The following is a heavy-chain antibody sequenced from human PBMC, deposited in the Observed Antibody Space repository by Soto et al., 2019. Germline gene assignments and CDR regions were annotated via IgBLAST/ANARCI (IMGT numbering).Heavy chain of an antibody. CDR2: IYHSVST. J-gene: IGHJ4*02. CDR3: ARVASSSSWYFDY. CDR1: GGSISSSNW. V-gene: IGHV4-4*02. Sequence: PSEALSLTCAVSGGSISSSNWWSWVRQPPGKGLEWIGEIYHSVSTNYNPSLKTRVTISVDKSKNQFSLKLSSVTAADTAVYYCARVASSSSWYFDYWGQGTLVTVSS. D-gene: IGHD6-13*01.